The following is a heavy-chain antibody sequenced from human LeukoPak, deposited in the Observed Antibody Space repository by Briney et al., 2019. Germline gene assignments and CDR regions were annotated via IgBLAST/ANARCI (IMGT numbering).Heavy chain of an antibody. CDR2: IYYSGST. Sequence: SETLSLTCTVSGGSISSYYWSWIRQPPGKGLEWIGYIYYSGSTNYNPSLKSRVTISVDTSKNQFSLKLSSVTAADTAVYYCARTVSPDIVVVPAAIGAFDIWSQGTMVTVSS. J-gene: IGHJ3*02. CDR1: GGSISSYY. V-gene: IGHV4-59*01. CDR3: ARTVSPDIVVVPAAIGAFDI. D-gene: IGHD2-2*01.